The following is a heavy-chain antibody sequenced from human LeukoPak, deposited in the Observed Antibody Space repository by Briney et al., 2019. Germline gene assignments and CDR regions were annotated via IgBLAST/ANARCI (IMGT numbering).Heavy chain of an antibody. CDR1: GFTLSSYE. CDR3: ARELPRKVTLDY. J-gene: IGHJ4*02. CDR2: INSDGSRT. D-gene: IGHD2-21*02. Sequence: GGSLRLSCAASGFTLSSYEMHWVRQASGKGLVWVSRINSDGSRTGYADSVKGRFTISRDNAKNTLYLQMNSLRAEDTAIYYCARELPRKVTLDYWGQGTLVTVSS. V-gene: IGHV3-74*01.